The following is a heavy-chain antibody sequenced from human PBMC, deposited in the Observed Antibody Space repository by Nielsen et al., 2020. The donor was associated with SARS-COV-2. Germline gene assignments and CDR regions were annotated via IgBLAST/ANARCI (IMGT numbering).Heavy chain of an antibody. V-gene: IGHV3-15*01. D-gene: IGHD5-12*01. J-gene: IGHJ4*02. CDR1: GFTFDDYG. CDR3: ATDGETGYGNIDY. Sequence: GGSLRLSCAASGFTFDDYGMSWVRQAPGKGLEWVGRVKSKSDGGARDYGPPVKGRFTISRDDSKNTLFLEMNSLEVGDTAVYYCATDGETGYGNIDYWGQGTLVTVSS. CDR2: VKSKSDGGAR.